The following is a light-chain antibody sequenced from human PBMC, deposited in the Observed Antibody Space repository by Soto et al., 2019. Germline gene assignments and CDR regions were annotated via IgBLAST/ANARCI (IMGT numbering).Light chain of an antibody. CDR1: QSVSSN. CDR3: QQYNNWPRT. CDR2: GAS. V-gene: IGKV3-15*01. J-gene: IGKJ1*01. Sequence: EIVITLSPAPLSVNNGERAPLSCRASQSVSSNLAWYQQKPGQAPRLLIYGASTRATGIPARFSGSGSGTEFTLTISSLQSEDFAVYYCQQYNNWPRTFGQGTKVDNK.